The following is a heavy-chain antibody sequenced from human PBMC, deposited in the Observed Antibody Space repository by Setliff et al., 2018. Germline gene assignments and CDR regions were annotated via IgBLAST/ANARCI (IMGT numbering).Heavy chain of an antibody. CDR3: ARARSGDYSDSTGYLDY. CDR2: MYSSGST. CDR1: GGSMIGGHYY. D-gene: IGHD3-22*01. V-gene: IGHV4-39*01. J-gene: IGHJ4*02. Sequence: SETLSLTCTVSGGSMIGGHYYWSWIRQLPGKGLEWIGSMYSSGSTYYNPSLKSRVTISVDTSKNQFSLKLSSVSAADTAVYYCARARSGDYSDSTGYLDYWGQGTLVTVSS.